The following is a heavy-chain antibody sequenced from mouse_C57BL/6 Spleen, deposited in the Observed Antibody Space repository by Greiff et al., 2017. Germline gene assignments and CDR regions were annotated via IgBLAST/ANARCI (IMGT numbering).Heavy chain of an antibody. CDR1: GFTFSNYW. Sequence: DVMLVESGGGLVQPGGSMKLSCVASGFTFSNYWMNWVRQSPEKGLEWVAQIRLKSDNYATHYAESVKGRFTISRDDSKSSVYLQMNNLRAEDTGIYYCTAGLRVFFAYWGQGTLVTVSA. D-gene: IGHD3-1*01. V-gene: IGHV6-3*01. J-gene: IGHJ3*01. CDR3: TAGLRVFFAY. CDR2: IRLKSDNYAT.